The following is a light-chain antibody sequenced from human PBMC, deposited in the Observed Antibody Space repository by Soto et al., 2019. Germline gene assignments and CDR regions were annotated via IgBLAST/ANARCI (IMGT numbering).Light chain of an antibody. CDR1: QNISTY. CDR3: QQRTNSPPWT. CDR2: GVS. V-gene: IGKV3-11*01. Sequence: EIVLTQPPATLSLSPGEGASLSCRASQNISTYLAWYQQRPGQVPRLLIYGVSKRAPAIPPRFSGSGSGTDFTLSVSGLETEDFATYYCQQRTNSPPWTFGQGTRVELK. J-gene: IGKJ1*01.